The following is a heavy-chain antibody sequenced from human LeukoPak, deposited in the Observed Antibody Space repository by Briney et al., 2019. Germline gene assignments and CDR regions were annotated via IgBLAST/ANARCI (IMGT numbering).Heavy chain of an antibody. CDR1: GFTFSNYA. CDR3: ARAGRAGTLLYYFDY. CDR2: FSGNSGGT. V-gene: IGHV3-23*01. Sequence: GGSLRLSCEASGFTFSNYAMAWVRQASGKGLEWVSAFSGNSGGTYYADSVKGRFTISRDNSKNTLYLQMNSLRAEDTAVYYCARAGRAGTLLYYFDYWGQGTLVTVSS. D-gene: IGHD1-7*01. J-gene: IGHJ4*02.